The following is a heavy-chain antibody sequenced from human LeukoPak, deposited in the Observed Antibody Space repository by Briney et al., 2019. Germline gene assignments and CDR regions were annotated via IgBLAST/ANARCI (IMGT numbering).Heavy chain of an antibody. Sequence: PSETLSLTCSVSGGSVSSGRYYWTWIRQPAGKGLEWIGRFYTSGSTNYNPSLESRVTISIDTSKNQFSLKPSSVTAADTAVYYCARETTLGPTSRMDVWGKGTTVTVSS. D-gene: IGHD1-26*01. J-gene: IGHJ6*04. V-gene: IGHV4-61*02. CDR1: GGSVSSGRYY. CDR3: ARETTLGPTSRMDV. CDR2: FYTSGST.